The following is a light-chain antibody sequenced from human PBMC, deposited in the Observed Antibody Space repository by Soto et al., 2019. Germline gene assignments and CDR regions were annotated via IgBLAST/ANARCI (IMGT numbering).Light chain of an antibody. CDR2: GAS. V-gene: IGKV3-15*01. CDR1: KSVSSN. J-gene: IGKJ1*01. CDR3: QQYNNWART. Sequence: EIVMTQSPATLSVSPGERATLSCRASKSVSSNLAWYQQKHGQAPRLLIYGASTRATGIPARFSGSGSGTEFTLTISSLQSEDFAVYYCQQYNNWARTFGQGTKVDIK.